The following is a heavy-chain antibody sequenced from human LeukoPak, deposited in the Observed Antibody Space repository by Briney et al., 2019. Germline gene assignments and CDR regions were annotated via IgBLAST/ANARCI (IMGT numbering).Heavy chain of an antibody. D-gene: IGHD5-18*01. V-gene: IGHV3-21*01. CDR3: AGDRDTATGDY. J-gene: IGHJ4*02. CDR2: ISSSSYI. Sequence: GGSLRLSCAASGFTFSSYSMNWVRQAPGKGLEWVSSISSSSYIYYADSVKGRFTISRDNAKNSLYLQMNSLRAEDTAVYYCAGDRDTATGDYWGQGTLVTVSS. CDR1: GFTFSSYS.